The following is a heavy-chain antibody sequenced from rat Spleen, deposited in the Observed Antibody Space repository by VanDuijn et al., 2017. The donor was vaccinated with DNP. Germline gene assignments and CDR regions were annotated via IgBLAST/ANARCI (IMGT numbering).Heavy chain of an antibody. D-gene: IGHD1-9*01. Sequence: QVQLKESGPGLVQPSQTLSLTCTVSGFSLTSYTVSWVRQPPGKGLEWIAAMSSGGSRYYNSALKSRLSISRDTSKGQVFLKMNSLQTEDTAMYFCARSHTTGLTWFAYWGQGTLVTVSS. CDR1: GFSLTSYT. CDR3: ARSHTTGLTWFAY. V-gene: IGHV2-6*01. J-gene: IGHJ3*01. CDR2: MSSGGSR.